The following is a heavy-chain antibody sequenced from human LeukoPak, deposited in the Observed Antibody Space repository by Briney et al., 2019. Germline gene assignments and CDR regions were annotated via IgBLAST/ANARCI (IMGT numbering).Heavy chain of an antibody. CDR1: GGSISSGGYF. CDR2: IYYSGST. V-gene: IGHV4-31*03. Sequence: PSQTLSLTCTVSGGSISSGGYFWTWIRQQPGKGLEWIGYIYYSGSTYYNPSLNSRVTISVDMSKNQFSLKLSSVTAADTAVYYCARAPYSSSSVDYWGQGTLVTVSS. D-gene: IGHD6-6*01. CDR3: ARAPYSSSSVDY. J-gene: IGHJ4*02.